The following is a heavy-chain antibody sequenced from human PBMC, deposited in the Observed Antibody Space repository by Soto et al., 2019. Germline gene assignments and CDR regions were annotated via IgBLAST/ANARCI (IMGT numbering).Heavy chain of an antibody. CDR2: IYPGDSDT. Sequence: PGESLKISCKASGYSFTSYWIGWVRQMPGKGLEWMGIIYPGDSDTRYSPSFQGQVTISADKSISTAYLQWSSLKASDTAMYYCARGRRITMVRGVISWFDRWGQGTLVTVSS. J-gene: IGHJ5*02. V-gene: IGHV5-51*01. CDR1: GYSFTSYW. D-gene: IGHD3-10*01. CDR3: ARGRRITMVRGVISWFDR.